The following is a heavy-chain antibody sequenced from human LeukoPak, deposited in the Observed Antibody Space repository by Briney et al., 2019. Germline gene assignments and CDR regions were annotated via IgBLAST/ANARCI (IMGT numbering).Heavy chain of an antibody. V-gene: IGHV1-69*05. Sequence: SVKVSCKASGGTFSSYAISWVRQAPGQGLEWMGRIIPIFGTANYAQKFQGRVTITTDESTSTAYMELSSLRSEDTAVYYRAAVIAVAGFDYWGQGTLVTVSS. CDR2: IIPIFGTA. CDR3: AAVIAVAGFDY. J-gene: IGHJ4*02. CDR1: GGTFSSYA. D-gene: IGHD6-19*01.